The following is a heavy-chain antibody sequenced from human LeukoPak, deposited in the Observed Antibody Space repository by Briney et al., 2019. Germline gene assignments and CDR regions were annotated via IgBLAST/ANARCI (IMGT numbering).Heavy chain of an antibody. J-gene: IGHJ4*02. D-gene: IGHD6-19*01. CDR2: ISPYNGNT. CDR1: GCSFTTYG. Sequence: ASVKVSCKASGCSFTTYGIRWVRQAPGQGLEWMGWISPYNGNTNYAQRVQGRVTMTTDTSTSTAYVELRSLRSDDTAVYYCARDEGSSGLLENLFDFWGQGTLVTVSS. V-gene: IGHV1-18*01. CDR3: ARDEGSSGLLENLFDF.